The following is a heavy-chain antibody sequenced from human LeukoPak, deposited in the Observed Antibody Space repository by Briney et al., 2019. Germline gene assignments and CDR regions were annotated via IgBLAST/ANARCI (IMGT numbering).Heavy chain of an antibody. Sequence: GGSLRLSCAASGLTFSRYEMSWVRQAPGQGLDWLSYISTGGSTIHYADSVKGRFTMSRDNVKNSLYLQMNSLRAEDTAVYYCARYCGSGSYVTGGMDVWGQGTTVTVSS. V-gene: IGHV3-48*03. D-gene: IGHD3-10*01. J-gene: IGHJ6*02. CDR1: GLTFSRYE. CDR3: ARYCGSGSYVTGGMDV. CDR2: ISTGGSTI.